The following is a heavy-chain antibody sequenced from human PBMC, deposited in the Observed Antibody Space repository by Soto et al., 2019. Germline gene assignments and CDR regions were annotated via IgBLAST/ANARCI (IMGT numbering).Heavy chain of an antibody. Sequence: SETLSLTCAVYGGSFSGYYWSWIRQPPGKGLEWIGEINHSGSTNYNPSLKSRVTISVDTSKNQFSLKLSSVTAADTAVYYCARIAGSGWYGRLYYFDYWGQGTLVTVSS. CDR2: INHSGST. V-gene: IGHV4-34*01. CDR1: GGSFSGYY. D-gene: IGHD6-13*01. J-gene: IGHJ4*02. CDR3: ARIAGSGWYGRLYYFDY.